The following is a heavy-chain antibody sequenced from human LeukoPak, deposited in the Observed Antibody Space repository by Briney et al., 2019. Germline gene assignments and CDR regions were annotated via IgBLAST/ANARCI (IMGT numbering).Heavy chain of an antibody. CDR2: IIPIFGTA. V-gene: IGHV1-69*06. D-gene: IGHD1-26*01. Sequence: ASVKVSCKASGGTFSSYAISWVRQAPGQGLEWMGGIIPIFGTANYAQKFQGRVTITADKSTSTAYMELSSLRSEDTAVYYCARVRYSGSYYLYFQHWGQGTLVTVSS. CDR3: ARVRYSGSYYLYFQH. CDR1: GGTFSSYA. J-gene: IGHJ1*01.